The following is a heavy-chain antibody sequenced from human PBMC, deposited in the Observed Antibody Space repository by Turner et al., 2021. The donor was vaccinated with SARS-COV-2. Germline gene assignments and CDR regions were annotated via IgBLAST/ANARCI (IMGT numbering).Heavy chain of an antibody. CDR1: GFTFSSYD. D-gene: IGHD3-3*01. CDR2: IGTAGNT. V-gene: IGHV3-13*01. CDR3: ARGIDFWSGYGSRWGPYGMDV. J-gene: IGHJ6*02. Sequence: EVQLVESGGGLVQPGGSLRLSCAASGFTFSSYDMHWVRQATGKGLDWVSAIGTAGNTYSPGSVKGRFTISRENAKNSLYLQMNSLRAGDTAVYYCARGIDFWSGYGSRWGPYGMDVWGQGTTVTVSS.